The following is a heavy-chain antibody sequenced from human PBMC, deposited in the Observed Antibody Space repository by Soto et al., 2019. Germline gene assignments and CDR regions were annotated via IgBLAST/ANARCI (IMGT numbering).Heavy chain of an antibody. CDR2: INHSGST. J-gene: IGHJ4*02. D-gene: IGHD2-2*02. CDR3: ARGKPRYCSSTSCYIAPGLVY. Sequence: PSETLSLTCAVYGGSFSNYYWSWIRQPPGKGLEWIGEINHSGSTNYNPSLQSRVTISVDTSKNQFSLKLSSVTAADTAVYYCARGKPRYCSSTSCYIAPGLVYWGQGILVTVSS. CDR1: GGSFSNYY. V-gene: IGHV4-34*01.